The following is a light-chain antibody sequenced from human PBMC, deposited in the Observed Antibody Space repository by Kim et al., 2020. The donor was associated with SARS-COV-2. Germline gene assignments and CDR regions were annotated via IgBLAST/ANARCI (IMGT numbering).Light chain of an antibody. CDR3: SSYTSSSTLAV. CDR2: DVS. Sequence: QSALTQPASVSGSPGQSITISCTGTSSDVGGYNYVSWYQQHPGKAPKLMIYDVSNRPSGVSNRFSDSKSGNTASLTISGLQAEDEADYYCSSYTSSSTLAVFGGGTQLTVL. V-gene: IGLV2-14*03. CDR1: SSDVGGYNY. J-gene: IGLJ2*01.